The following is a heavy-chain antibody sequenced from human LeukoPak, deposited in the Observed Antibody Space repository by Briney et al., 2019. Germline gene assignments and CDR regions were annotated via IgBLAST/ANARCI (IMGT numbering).Heavy chain of an antibody. CDR3: AKAREWLRFVPFFDY. CDR2: VSGSGGRT. D-gene: IGHD5-12*01. J-gene: IGHJ4*02. V-gene: IGHV3-23*01. CDR1: GFTFTSYA. Sequence: GGSLRLSCAASGFTFTSYAMSWVRQAPGKGLEWVSAVSGSGGRTYYTSSVQGRFTISRDNSKDTLYLEMNSLRAGDTAVYYCAKAREWLRFVPFFDYWGQGTLVTVSS.